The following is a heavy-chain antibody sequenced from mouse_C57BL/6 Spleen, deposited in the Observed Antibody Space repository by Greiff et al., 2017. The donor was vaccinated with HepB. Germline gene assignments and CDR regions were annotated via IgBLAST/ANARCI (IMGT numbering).Heavy chain of an antibody. Sequence: EVMLVESGAELVRPGASVKLSCTASGFNIKDDYMHWVKQRPEQGLEWIGWIDPENGDTEYASKFQGKATITADTSTNTAYLQLSSLTSEDTAVYYCTRGVTGAMDYWGQGTSVTVSS. CDR2: IDPENGDT. D-gene: IGHD2-2*01. J-gene: IGHJ4*01. CDR1: GFNIKDDY. V-gene: IGHV14-4*01. CDR3: TRGVTGAMDY.